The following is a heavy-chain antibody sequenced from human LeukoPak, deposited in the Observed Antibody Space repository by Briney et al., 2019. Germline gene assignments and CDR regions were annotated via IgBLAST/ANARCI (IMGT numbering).Heavy chain of an antibody. CDR3: ARGGDWLFDY. Sequence: SETLSLTCAVSGGSISSGGYSWSWIRQPPGKGLEWIGYIYHSGSTYYNPSLKSRVTVSVDRSKNQFSLKLSSVTAADTAVYYCARGGDWLFDYWGQGILVTVSS. D-gene: IGHD2-21*02. J-gene: IGHJ4*02. CDR1: GGSISSGGYS. CDR2: IYHSGST. V-gene: IGHV4-30-2*01.